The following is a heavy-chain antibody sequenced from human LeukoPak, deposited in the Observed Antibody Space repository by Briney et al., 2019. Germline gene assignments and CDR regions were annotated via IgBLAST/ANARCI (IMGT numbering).Heavy chain of an antibody. CDR1: GGSVSSGSYY. D-gene: IGHD3-10*01. CDR2: MHQSGRD. Sequence: SGTLSLTCTFSGGSVSSGSYYWSWIRQPPGKALESIGYMHQSGRDDYKPSLKSRVTTPVNTPKNQLSLKLSSMTAAETAVYYCVRWSYYNVIGFEMWGQGTMGTVSS. V-gene: IGHV4-61*01. J-gene: IGHJ3*02. CDR3: VRWSYYNVIGFEM.